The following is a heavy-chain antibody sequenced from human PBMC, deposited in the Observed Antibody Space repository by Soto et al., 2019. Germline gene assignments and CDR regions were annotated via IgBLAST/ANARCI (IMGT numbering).Heavy chain of an antibody. J-gene: IGHJ4*02. CDR3: AKDWEFDGPNYYFDY. CDR1: GFTFSSYA. D-gene: IGHD3-9*01. Sequence: GGSLRLSCAASGFTFSSYAMSWVRQAPGKGLEWVSAISGDGSSTYFADSGKGRFTISRDNSKNTLYLQMNSLRAEDTAVYYCAKDWEFDGPNYYFDYWGQGTLVTVSS. V-gene: IGHV3-23*01. CDR2: ISGDGSST.